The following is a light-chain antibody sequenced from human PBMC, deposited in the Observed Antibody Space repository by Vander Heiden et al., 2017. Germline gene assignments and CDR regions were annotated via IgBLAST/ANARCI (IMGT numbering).Light chain of an antibody. CDR1: QSFSKW. V-gene: IGKV1-5*03. Sequence: DIQMTQSPSTLSASVGDRVTIPCRASQSFSKWLAWYHQRPGEAPNLLIYNASTVESGVPLRFSGSGFGTQFTLTISSLQPDDFGTYYCQQDNTYPLTFGGGTKVEIK. CDR3: QQDNTYPLT. CDR2: NAS. J-gene: IGKJ4*01.